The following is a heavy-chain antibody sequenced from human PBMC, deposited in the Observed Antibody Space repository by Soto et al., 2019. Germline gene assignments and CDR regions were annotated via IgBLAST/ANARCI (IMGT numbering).Heavy chain of an antibody. D-gene: IGHD3-22*01. CDR2: IRSKTDGGTT. J-gene: IGHJ4*01. CDR3: TTDSYFTMSLVRFEF. CDR1: FFTFSSAW. V-gene: IGHV3-15*07. Sequence: PVWSLRLSWSASFFTFSSAWINWVRHSPFKLLEWFCRIRSKTDGGTTDFAALVKGRFAISRDDSKNMVYLQMNSLKIEDTAMYYCTTDSYFTMSLVRFEFWGHGTLVTVSS.